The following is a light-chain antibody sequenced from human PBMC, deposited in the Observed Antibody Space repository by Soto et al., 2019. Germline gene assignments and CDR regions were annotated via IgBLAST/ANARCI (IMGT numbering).Light chain of an antibody. J-gene: IGLJ3*02. CDR3: NSYAGSNNWV. V-gene: IGLV2-8*01. Sequence: QSVLTQPASVSGSPGQSITISCTGTSSDVGGYNYVSWYQQRPGKAPKLMIYEVSKRPSGVPDRFSGSKSGNTASLTVSGLQAEDEADYYCNSYAGSNNWVFGGGTQLTVL. CDR1: SSDVGGYNY. CDR2: EVS.